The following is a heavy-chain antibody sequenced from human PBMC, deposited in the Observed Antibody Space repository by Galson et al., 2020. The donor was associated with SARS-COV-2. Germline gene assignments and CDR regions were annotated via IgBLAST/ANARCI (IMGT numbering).Heavy chain of an antibody. D-gene: IGHD1-1*01. CDR3: ASSIWNLKPFDY. Sequence: ASVKVSCKASGYTFTSYYMHWVRQAPGQGLEWMGIINPSGGSTSYAQKFQGRVTMTRDTSTSTVYMELSSLRSEDTAVYYCASSIWNLKPFDYWGQGTLVTVSS. CDR2: INPSGGST. CDR1: GYTFTSYY. V-gene: IGHV1-46*01. J-gene: IGHJ4*02.